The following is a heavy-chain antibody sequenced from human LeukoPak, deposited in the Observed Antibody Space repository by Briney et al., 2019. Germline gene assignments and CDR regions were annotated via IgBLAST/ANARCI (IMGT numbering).Heavy chain of an antibody. CDR3: AKGGYYDSSGYYR. J-gene: IGHJ4*02. Sequence: GGSLRLSCAASGFTFRSYAMIWVRQAPGKGLEWVSAISGSGGSTYYADSVKGRFTISRDNSKNTLYLQMNSLRAEDTAVYYCAKGGYYDSSGYYRRGQGTLVTVSS. CDR1: GFTFRSYA. V-gene: IGHV3-23*01. D-gene: IGHD3-22*01. CDR2: ISGSGGST.